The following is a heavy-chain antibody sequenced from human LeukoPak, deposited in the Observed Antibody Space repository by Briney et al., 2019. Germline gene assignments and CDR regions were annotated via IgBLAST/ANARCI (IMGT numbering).Heavy chain of an antibody. CDR2: ISYDGSNK. J-gene: IGHJ4*02. Sequence: GRSLRLSCAASGFTFSSYGMHWVRQAPGKGLEWVAVISYDGSNKYYADSVKGRFTISRDNSKNTQYLQMNSLRAEDTAVYYCARNLGADGYNLFDYWGQGTLVTVSS. CDR3: ARNLGADGYNLFDY. D-gene: IGHD5-24*01. CDR1: GFTFSSYG. V-gene: IGHV3-30*03.